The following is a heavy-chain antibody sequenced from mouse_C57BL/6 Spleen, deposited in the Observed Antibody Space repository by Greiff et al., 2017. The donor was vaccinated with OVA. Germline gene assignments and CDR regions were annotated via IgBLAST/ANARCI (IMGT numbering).Heavy chain of an antibody. CDR2: IDPSDSYT. Sequence: HVQLQQPGAELVMPGASVKLSCKASGYTFTSYWMHWVKQRPGQGLEWIGEIDPSDSYTNYNQKFKGKSTLTVDKSSSTAYMQLSSLTSEDSAVYYCARQLRPHYFDYWGQGTTLTVSS. CDR1: GYTFTSYW. V-gene: IGHV1-69*01. D-gene: IGHD3-2*02. CDR3: ARQLRPHYFDY. J-gene: IGHJ2*01.